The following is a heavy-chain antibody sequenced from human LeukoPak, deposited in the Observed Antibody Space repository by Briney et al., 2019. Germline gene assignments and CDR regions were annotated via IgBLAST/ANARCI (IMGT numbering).Heavy chain of an antibody. CDR3: ARGKYYYEDLDY. J-gene: IGHJ4*02. CDR1: GYTLTELS. Sequence: ASVKVSCKVSGYTLTELSMHWVRQAPGKGLEWMGGFDPEDGETIYAQKFQGRVTMTEDTSTDTAYMELSSLRSEDTAVYYCARGKYYYEDLDYWGQGTLVTVSS. CDR2: FDPEDGET. D-gene: IGHD3-22*01. V-gene: IGHV1-24*01.